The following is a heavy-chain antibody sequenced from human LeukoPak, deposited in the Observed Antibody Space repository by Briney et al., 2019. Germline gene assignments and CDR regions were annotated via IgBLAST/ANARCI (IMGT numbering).Heavy chain of an antibody. J-gene: IGHJ4*02. CDR1: GFTFNSYA. D-gene: IGHD3-9*01. Sequence: GGSLRLSCAASGFTFNSYAMSWVRQAPGKGLEWVSGISGSGDSTYYADSVKGRFTISRDNSKNTLYLQMNSLRAEDTAVYYCAKGVATYYDILTGYYVTPGFDYWGQGTLVTVSS. V-gene: IGHV3-23*01. CDR2: ISGSGDST. CDR3: AKGVATYYDILTGYYVTPGFDY.